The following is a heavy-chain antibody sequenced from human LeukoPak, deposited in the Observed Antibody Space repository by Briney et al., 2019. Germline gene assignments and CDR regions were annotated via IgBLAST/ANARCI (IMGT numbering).Heavy chain of an antibody. D-gene: IGHD5-24*01. V-gene: IGHV4-59*01. CDR2: IYYSGST. CDR1: GGSISSYY. Sequence: SETLSLTCTVSGGSISSYYWSWIRQSPGKGLEWIGYIYYSGSTSYNPSLKSGVTISVDSIKNQFSLRLTSVTAADTAVYYCARGRVRDGFFAYYDSWGQGTLVTVSS. J-gene: IGHJ4*02. CDR3: ARGRVRDGFFAYYDS.